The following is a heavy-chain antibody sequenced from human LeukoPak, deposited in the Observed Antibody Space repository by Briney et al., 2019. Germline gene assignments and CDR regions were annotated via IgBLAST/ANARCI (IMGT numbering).Heavy chain of an antibody. CDR1: GFTFSSYW. V-gene: IGHV3-7*01. CDR2: IKQDGSEK. D-gene: IGHD6-13*01. Sequence: GGSLRLSCAASGFTFSSYWMSWVRQAPGKGLEWVAHIKQDGSEKYYVDSVKGRFTISRDNAKNSLYLQMNSLRAEDTAVYYCARVKSSSWYRVSWFDPWGQGTLVTVSS. CDR3: ARVKSSSWYRVSWFDP. J-gene: IGHJ5*02.